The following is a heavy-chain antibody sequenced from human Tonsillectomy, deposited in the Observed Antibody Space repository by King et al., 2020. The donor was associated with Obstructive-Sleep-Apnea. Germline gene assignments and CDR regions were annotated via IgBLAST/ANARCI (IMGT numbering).Heavy chain of an antibody. CDR3: AKDKGYSYGLAAFDI. Sequence: QLVQSGGGLVQPGRSLRLSCAASGFTFDDYAMHWVRQAPGKGLEWVSGISWISGSIGYADSVKGGFTISRDNAKNSLYLQMNSLRAEDTALYYCAKDKGYSYGLAAFDIWGQGTMVTVSS. V-gene: IGHV3-9*01. D-gene: IGHD5-18*01. CDR1: GFTFDDYA. J-gene: IGHJ3*02. CDR2: ISWISGSI.